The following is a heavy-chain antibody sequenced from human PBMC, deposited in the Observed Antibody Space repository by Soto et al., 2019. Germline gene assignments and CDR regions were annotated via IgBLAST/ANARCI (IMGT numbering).Heavy chain of an antibody. CDR2: INPNSGGT. V-gene: IGHV1-2*02. J-gene: IGHJ3*02. Sequence: ASVKVSCKASGYTFTGYYMHWVRQAPGQGLEWMGWINPNSGGTNYAQKFQGRVTMTRDTSISTAYMELSRLRSDDTAVYYCAREGSIAAPEFRAFDIWGQGTMVTVSS. CDR3: AREGSIAAPEFRAFDI. CDR1: GYTFTGYY. D-gene: IGHD6-13*01.